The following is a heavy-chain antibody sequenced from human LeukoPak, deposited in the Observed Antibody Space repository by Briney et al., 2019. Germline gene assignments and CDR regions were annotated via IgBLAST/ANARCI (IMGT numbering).Heavy chain of an antibody. D-gene: IGHD1-26*01. CDR2: ISNSGTTI. Sequence: QAGGSLRLSCAASGFTFSSYSMNWVRQAPGKGLEWVSYISNSGTTIYYADSVKGRFTISRDNAKNSLYLQMNSLRAEDTAVYYCARVGGREWEPNQYYYMDVWGKGTTVTVSS. CDR3: ARVGGREWEPNQYYYMDV. V-gene: IGHV3-48*01. J-gene: IGHJ6*03. CDR1: GFTFSSYS.